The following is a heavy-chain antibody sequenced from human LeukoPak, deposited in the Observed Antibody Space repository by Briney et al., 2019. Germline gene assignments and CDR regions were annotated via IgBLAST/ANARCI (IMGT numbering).Heavy chain of an antibody. D-gene: IGHD6-19*01. CDR1: GFTFSSYS. V-gene: IGHV3-21*01. J-gene: IGHJ4*02. Sequence: GGSLRLSCAASGFTFSSYSMNWVRQAPGKGLEWVSSISSSSSYIYYADSVKGRFTISRDNAKNSLYLQMNSLRDEDTAVYYCAREANSGWYRGVGYWGQGTLVTVSS. CDR2: ISSSSSYI. CDR3: AREANSGWYRGVGY.